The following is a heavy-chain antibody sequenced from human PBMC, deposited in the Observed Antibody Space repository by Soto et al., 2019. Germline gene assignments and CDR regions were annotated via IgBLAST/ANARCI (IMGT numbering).Heavy chain of an antibody. CDR2: IDYSGNT. D-gene: IGHD3-16*02. CDR1: SSSINSFY. Sequence: SETLSLTCSVSSSSINSFYWTWIRQPPGKWLECIGYIDYSGNTNYSPPLKSRVTISLDTSKKQISLRLSSVTAADTAVYYCARGLRETTYDYVWGSYRYSAYFDSWGQGXLVTVYS. CDR3: ARGLRETTYDYVWGSYRYSAYFDS. V-gene: IGHV4-59*01. J-gene: IGHJ4*02.